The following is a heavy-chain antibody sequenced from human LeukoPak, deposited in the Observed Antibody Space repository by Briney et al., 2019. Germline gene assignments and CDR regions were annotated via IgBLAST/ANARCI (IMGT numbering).Heavy chain of an antibody. Sequence: SVKVSCKASGGTFSSYAISRVRQAPGQGLEWMGRIIPILGIANYAQKFQGRVTITADKSTSTAYMELSSLRSEDTAVYYCARGNYGDDPFDYWGQGTLVTVSS. V-gene: IGHV1-69*04. D-gene: IGHD4-17*01. CDR2: IIPILGIA. CDR3: ARGNYGDDPFDY. J-gene: IGHJ4*02. CDR1: GGTFSSYA.